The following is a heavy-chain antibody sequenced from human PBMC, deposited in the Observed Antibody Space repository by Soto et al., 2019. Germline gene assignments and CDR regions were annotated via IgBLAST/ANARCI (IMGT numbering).Heavy chain of an antibody. V-gene: IGHV5-51*01. CDR2: IYPGDSDT. J-gene: IGHJ6*02. D-gene: IGHD5-18*01. CDR3: ARQRYGGKYYYGMDV. Sequence: GESLKISCKGSGYKFINSWIAWARQMPGKGLEWMGIIYPGDSDTRYSPSFQGQVTISADKSISTAYVQWSSLKASDTAMYYCARQRYGGKYYYGMDVWGQGTTVTVSS. CDR1: GYKFINSW.